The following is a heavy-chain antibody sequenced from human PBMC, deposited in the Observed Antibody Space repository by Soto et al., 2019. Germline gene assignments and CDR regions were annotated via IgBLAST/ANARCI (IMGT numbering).Heavy chain of an antibody. CDR3: AHMTTVTTFDS. D-gene: IGHD4-17*01. Sequence: GGSLRLSCTASGFTFSNYWMSWVRQAPGKGLEWVANIRQDGSEEYYVDSVKGRFTITKDTSKNQVGLTMTNMDPVDTATYYCAHMTTVTTFDSWGQGTLVTVSS. V-gene: IGHV3-7*03. CDR1: GFTFSNYW. CDR2: IRQDGSEE. J-gene: IGHJ4*02.